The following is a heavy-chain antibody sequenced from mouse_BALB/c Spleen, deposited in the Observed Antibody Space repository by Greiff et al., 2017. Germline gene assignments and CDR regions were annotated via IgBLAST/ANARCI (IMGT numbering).Heavy chain of an antibody. J-gene: IGHJ4*01. CDR3: ARSAAYDGNLYAMDY. V-gene: IGHV5-17*02. CDR2: ISSGSSTI. D-gene: IGHD2-10*01. CDR1: GFTFSSFG. Sequence: EVMLVESGGGLVQPGGSRKLSCAASGFTFSSFGMHWVRQAPEKGLEWVAYISSGSSTIYYADTVKGRFTISRDNPKNTLFLQMTSLRSEDTAMYYCARSAAYDGNLYAMDYWGQGTSVTVSS.